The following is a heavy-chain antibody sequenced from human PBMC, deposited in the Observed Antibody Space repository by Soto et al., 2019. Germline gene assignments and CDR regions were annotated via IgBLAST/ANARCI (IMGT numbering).Heavy chain of an antibody. CDR1: GVSITDYY. Sequence: SETLSLTCTVSGVSITDYYWSWIRQAPGKGLESMGYIYYSGVPFYNPSLNSRATISRDTSKNQFSLNLYFVTTADTAVYYCAASLIPVMITHHGYPPLSFDYWGPGSLVTVSS. CDR3: AASLIPVMITHHGYPPLSFDY. J-gene: IGHJ4*02. V-gene: IGHV4-59*01. D-gene: IGHD3-16*01. CDR2: IYYSGVP.